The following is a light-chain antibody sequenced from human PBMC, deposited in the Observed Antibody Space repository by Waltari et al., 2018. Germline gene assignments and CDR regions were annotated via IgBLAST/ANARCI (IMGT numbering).Light chain of an antibody. CDR2: GNN. Sequence: QPVLTQPPSASAAAGQGVTIACAGSGSNIGTNTVNWYQQVPGTAPKLVLYGNNQRPPGVPDRISGSKSSTSGSLAISGLRSEDEADYYCSSWDGSLSGLVFGGGTRLTVL. CDR3: SSWDGSLSGLV. V-gene: IGLV1-44*01. J-gene: IGLJ2*01. CDR1: GSNIGTNT.